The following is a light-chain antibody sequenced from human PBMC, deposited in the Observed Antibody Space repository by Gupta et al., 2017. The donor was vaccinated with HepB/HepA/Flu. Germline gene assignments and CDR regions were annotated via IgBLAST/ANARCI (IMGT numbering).Light chain of an antibody. CDR1: QSVENY. V-gene: IGKV3-11*01. Sequence: EIVLTQSPATLSLSPGERATLSCRASQSVENYLAWYQQKPGQAPRLLIYDASNRATGTPARFRGSGSGTDFTLTISSLDPEDVAVYYCQHRTTWPWTFGQGTKVEVK. CDR2: DAS. CDR3: QHRTTWPWT. J-gene: IGKJ1*01.